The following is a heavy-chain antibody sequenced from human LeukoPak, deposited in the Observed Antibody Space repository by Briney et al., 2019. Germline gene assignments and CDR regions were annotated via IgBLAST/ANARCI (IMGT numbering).Heavy chain of an antibody. CDR3: ARGTNYDIDI. D-gene: IGHD3-9*01. V-gene: IGHV4-59*01. CDR2: IYYSGST. J-gene: IGHJ3*02. Sequence: SETLSLTCTVSGGSISSYYWSWIRQPPGKGLEWIGYIYYSGSTNYNPSLKSRVTVSVDTSKSQFSLKLSSVTAADTAVYYCARGTNYDIDIWGQGTMVTVSS. CDR1: GGSISSYY.